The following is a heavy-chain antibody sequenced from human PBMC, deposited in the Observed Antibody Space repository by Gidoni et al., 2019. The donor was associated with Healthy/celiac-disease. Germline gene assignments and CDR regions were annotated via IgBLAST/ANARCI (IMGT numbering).Heavy chain of an antibody. V-gene: IGHV1-69*01. CDR3: ARGDGDGVTPLGY. CDR1: GGTFRSYA. Sequence: QVQLVQPGAEVKTPGSSVTVSCKASGGTFRSYAISGVRQAPGKGLEWMGGIIPIIGTENDAQKCQGRVTITADESTSTAYMELSSLRSEDTAVYYGARGDGDGVTPLGYWGQGTLVTVSS. J-gene: IGHJ4*02. CDR2: IIPIIGTE. D-gene: IGHD4-17*01.